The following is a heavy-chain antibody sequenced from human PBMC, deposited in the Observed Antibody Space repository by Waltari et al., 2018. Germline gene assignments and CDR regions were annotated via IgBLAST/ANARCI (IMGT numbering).Heavy chain of an antibody. D-gene: IGHD3-3*01. CDR2: ISGSGGST. CDR3: AKDPGYTIFGVVIIPGAFDI. CDR1: GFTFSSYA. V-gene: IGHV3-23*01. J-gene: IGHJ3*02. Sequence: EVQLLESGGGLVQPGGSLRLSCAASGFTFSSYAMSWVRQAPGTGLEWVSAISGSGGSTYYADSVKGRFTISRDNSKNTLYLQMNSLRAEDTAVYYCAKDPGYTIFGVVIIPGAFDIWGQGTMVTVSS.